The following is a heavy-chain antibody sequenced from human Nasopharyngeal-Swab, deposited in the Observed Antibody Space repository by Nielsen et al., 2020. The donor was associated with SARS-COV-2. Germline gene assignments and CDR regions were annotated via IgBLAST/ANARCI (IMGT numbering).Heavy chain of an antibody. V-gene: IGHV1-24*01. J-gene: IGHJ4*02. Sequence: ASVKVSCKVSGYTLTELSMHWVRQAPGKGLELMGGFDPEDGETIYAQKFQGRVTMTEDTSTDTAYMELSSLRSEDTAVYYCATYPLRSGYYTGREFDYWGQGTLVTVSS. D-gene: IGHD3-3*01. CDR3: ATYPLRSGYYTGREFDY. CDR1: GYTLTELS. CDR2: FDPEDGET.